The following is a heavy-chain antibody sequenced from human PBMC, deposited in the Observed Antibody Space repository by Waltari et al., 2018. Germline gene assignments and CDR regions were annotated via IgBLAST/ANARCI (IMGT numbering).Heavy chain of an antibody. J-gene: IGHJ4*02. V-gene: IGHV3-30*02. CDR2: IRYDGSNK. Sequence: QVQLVESGGGVVQPGGSLRLSCAASGFTFRSYGMHWVRQAPGKGLEWVAFIRYDGSNKYYADSVKGRFTISRDNSKNTLYLQMNSLRAEDTAVYYCANEDWELPDYWGQGTLVTVSS. D-gene: IGHD1-26*01. CDR3: ANEDWELPDY. CDR1: GFTFRSYG.